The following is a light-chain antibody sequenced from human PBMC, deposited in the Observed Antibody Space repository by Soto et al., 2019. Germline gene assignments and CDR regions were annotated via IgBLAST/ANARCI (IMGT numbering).Light chain of an antibody. CDR2: TAS. CDR1: QSISNY. V-gene: IGKV1-39*01. CDR3: QVSYRTLWT. J-gene: IGKJ1*01. Sequence: DIQMTHSPSSLSASVGDRVTITCRASQSISNYVNWYQLKPGKPPHLLIHTASTLQSGVPSRFSGSRSGKDFPLTISSLQPEDFATYYCQVSYRTLWTFGQGTKVEIK.